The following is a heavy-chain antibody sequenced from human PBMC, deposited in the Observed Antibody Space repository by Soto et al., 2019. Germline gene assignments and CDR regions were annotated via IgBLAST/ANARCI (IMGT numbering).Heavy chain of an antibody. D-gene: IGHD3-22*01. CDR1: GGSFSGYY. J-gene: IGHJ5*02. V-gene: IGHV4-34*01. Sequence: XETLSLTCAVYGGSFSGYYWSGIRQPPGKGLEWIGEINHSGSTNYNPSLKSRVTISVDTSKNQFSLKLSSVTAADTAVYYCARGRWTYYYDSSGYYSGWFDPWGQGTLVTVSS. CDR2: INHSGST. CDR3: ARGRWTYYYDSSGYYSGWFDP.